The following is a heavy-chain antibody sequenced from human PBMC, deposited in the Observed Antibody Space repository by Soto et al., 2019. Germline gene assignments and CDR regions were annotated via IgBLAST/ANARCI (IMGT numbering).Heavy chain of an antibody. J-gene: IGHJ4*02. V-gene: IGHV4-34*01. CDR3: ARVRYSSSWTNFDY. CDR1: GASSSDYY. Sequence: SETLSLTCAVYGASSSDYYWSWIRQPPGKGLEWIGEINHSGSTNYNPSLKSRVTISVDTSKHQFSLKLSSVTAADTAVYYCARVRYSSSWTNFDYWGQGTLVTVSS. D-gene: IGHD6-13*01. CDR2: INHSGST.